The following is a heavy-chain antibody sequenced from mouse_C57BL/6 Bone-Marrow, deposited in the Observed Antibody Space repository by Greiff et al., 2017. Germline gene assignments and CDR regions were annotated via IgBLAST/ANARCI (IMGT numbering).Heavy chain of an antibody. J-gene: IGHJ4*01. D-gene: IGHD3-3*01. Sequence: EVQLVESGGGLVQPGGSMTLSCAASGFTFSDSWMDWVRQSPEKGLEWVADIRNKANNHATSYAESVKWRITISRDDSKSSVYLQMSSLRARDTGVYDCTGTFYAMDYWGQGTSVTVSA. CDR1: GFTFSDSW. CDR3: TGTFYAMDY. V-gene: IGHV6-6*01. CDR2: IRNKANNHAT.